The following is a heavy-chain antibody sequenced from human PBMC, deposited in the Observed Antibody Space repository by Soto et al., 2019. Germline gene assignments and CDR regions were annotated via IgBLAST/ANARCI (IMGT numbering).Heavy chain of an antibody. D-gene: IGHD7-27*01. J-gene: IGHJ3*02. CDR2: ISAYNGNT. CDR1: GYTFTSYG. Sequence: GASVKVSCKASGYTFTSYGISWVRQAPGQGLEWMGWISAYNGNTNYAQKFQGRVTMTADESTSTAYMELSSLRSEDTAVYYCARPGDDAFDIWGQGTMVTVSS. CDR3: ARPGDDAFDI. V-gene: IGHV1-18*01.